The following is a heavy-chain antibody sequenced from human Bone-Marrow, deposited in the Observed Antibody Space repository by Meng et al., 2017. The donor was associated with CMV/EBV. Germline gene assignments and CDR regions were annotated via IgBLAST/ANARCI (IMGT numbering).Heavy chain of an antibody. Sequence: GGSLRLSCAASGFTVSSNEMSWVRQAPGKGLEWVSSISGGSTYYADSRKGRFTISRDNSKNTLYLQMNSLRAEDTAVYYCAKVVPGYCSTTSCSPDHWGQGTLVTVSS. CDR2: ISGGST. CDR1: GFTVSSNE. V-gene: IGHV3-38-3*01. J-gene: IGHJ4*02. D-gene: IGHD2-2*01. CDR3: AKVVPGYCSTTSCSPDH.